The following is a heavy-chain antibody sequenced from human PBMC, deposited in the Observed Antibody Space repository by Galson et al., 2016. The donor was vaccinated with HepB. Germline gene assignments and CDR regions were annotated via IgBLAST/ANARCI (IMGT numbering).Heavy chain of an antibody. CDR1: GFTFGDYA. Sequence: SLRLSCAASGFTFGDYAMSWFRQAPGKGLEWVGFIRNRAYGGTTEYAASVKGKFTISRDDSKSIAYLQMNSLKTEDTAMYYCTRDSRGRSRGDWSRADYWGQGTLVTVSS. V-gene: IGHV3-49*03. J-gene: IGHJ4*02. CDR2: IRNRAYGGTT. CDR3: TRDSRGRSRGDWSRADY. D-gene: IGHD3-16*01.